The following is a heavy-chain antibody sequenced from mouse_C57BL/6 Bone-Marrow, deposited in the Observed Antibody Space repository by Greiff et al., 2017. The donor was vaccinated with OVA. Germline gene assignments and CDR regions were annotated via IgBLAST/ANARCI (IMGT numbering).Heavy chain of an antibody. Sequence: QVQLQQPGAELVMPGASVKLSCKASGYTFTSYWMHWVKQRPGQGLEWIGEIDPSDSYTNYNQKFKGKSTLTVDKSYSTAYMQISSLTSADSAVYSCASYGDGYYGWYFDVWGTGTTVTVSS. V-gene: IGHV1-69*01. CDR2: IDPSDSYT. J-gene: IGHJ1*03. CDR1: GYTFTSYW. D-gene: IGHD2-3*01. CDR3: ASYGDGYYGWYFDV.